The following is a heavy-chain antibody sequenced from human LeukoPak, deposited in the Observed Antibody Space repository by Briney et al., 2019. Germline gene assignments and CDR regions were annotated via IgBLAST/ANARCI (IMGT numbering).Heavy chain of an antibody. D-gene: IGHD6-19*01. CDR2: INSGGHFI. J-gene: IGHJ4*02. V-gene: IGHV3-48*03. Sequence: GGSLRLSCAASGFTFSSYEMNWVRQAPGKGLEWVSSINSGGHFIYYADSVKGRFTISRDIAKNSVYLQMNSLRAEDTAVYFCARAFVYSSGRLFDYWGQGTLVTVSS. CDR3: ARAFVYSSGRLFDY. CDR1: GFTFSSYE.